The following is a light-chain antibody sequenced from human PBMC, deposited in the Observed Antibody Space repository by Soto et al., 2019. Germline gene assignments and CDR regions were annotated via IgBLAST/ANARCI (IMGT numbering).Light chain of an antibody. CDR1: QIISSS. V-gene: IGKV1-39*01. CDR2: SGY. CDR3: QQSYSTPLT. Sequence: DIQMTQSPSSLSASVEDRVTITCRASQIISSSLNWYQQKPGKDPNLLIYSGYILQSGVPSRFSGSGSGTDFTLSISSLQPEDFATYYCQQSYSTPLTFGGGTKVDIK. J-gene: IGKJ4*01.